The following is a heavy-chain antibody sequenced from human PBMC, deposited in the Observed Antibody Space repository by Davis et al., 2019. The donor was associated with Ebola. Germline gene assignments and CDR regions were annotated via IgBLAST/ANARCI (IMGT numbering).Heavy chain of an antibody. D-gene: IGHD4-17*01. V-gene: IGHV4-30-2*01. CDR1: GDSMSNGGYS. J-gene: IGHJ5*02. CDR3: ARDGFGDYKNWFDP. CDR2: ILHSGST. Sequence: SETLSLTCAVSGDSMSNGGYSWSWIRQPPGTGLEWIGYILHSGSTHYNPSLKIRVTMSVDRPKNRFSLRLSSVTAADTAVYYCARDGFGDYKNWFDPWGLGILVTVSS.